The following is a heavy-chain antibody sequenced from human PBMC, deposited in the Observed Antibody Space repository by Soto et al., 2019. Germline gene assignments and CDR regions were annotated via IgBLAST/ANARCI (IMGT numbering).Heavy chain of an antibody. CDR1: GFTLSNYT. CDR2: ISRSSNHI. D-gene: IGHD3-10*01. Sequence: EVQLVESGGGLVKPGGSLRLSCAASGFTLSNYTLNWVRQAPGKGLEWVSIISRSSNHIYYADSVKGRFTVSRDNAENSLYLQMNSLRAEDTAVYYCAKDRGRGSPVSGGMDVWGQGTTVTVSS. CDR3: AKDRGRGSPVSGGMDV. V-gene: IGHV3-21*01. J-gene: IGHJ6*02.